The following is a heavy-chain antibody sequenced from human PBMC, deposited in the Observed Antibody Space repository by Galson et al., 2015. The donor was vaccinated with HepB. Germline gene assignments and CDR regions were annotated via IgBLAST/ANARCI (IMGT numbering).Heavy chain of an antibody. Sequence: SVKVSCKASGGTFSSYAISWVRQAPGQGLEWMGGIIPIFGTANYAQKFQGRVTITADESTSTAYMELSSLRSEDTAVYYCARGPRALLRFLEWSELGYWGQGTLVTVSS. CDR2: IIPIFGTA. CDR3: ARGPRALLRFLEWSELGY. V-gene: IGHV1-69*13. CDR1: GGTFSSYA. D-gene: IGHD3-3*01. J-gene: IGHJ4*02.